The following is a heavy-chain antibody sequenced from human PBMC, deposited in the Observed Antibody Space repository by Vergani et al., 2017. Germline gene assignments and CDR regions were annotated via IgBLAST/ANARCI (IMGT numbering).Heavy chain of an antibody. CDR2: MYWNDDK. V-gene: IGHV2-5*01. Sequence: QITLKESGPTVVRPTQTLTLTCTFSGFSVSTGIMGVGWVRQPPGKALEWLALMYWNDDKRYSPSLKNRLTITKDTSKNQVVLTMTNIDPMDTATYYCAKGYYDYMDVWGQGTTVTVSS. CDR1: GFSVSTGIMG. CDR3: AKGYYDYMDV. J-gene: IGHJ6*03.